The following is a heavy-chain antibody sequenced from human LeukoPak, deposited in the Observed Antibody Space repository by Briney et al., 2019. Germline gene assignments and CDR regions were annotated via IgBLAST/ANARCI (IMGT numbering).Heavy chain of an antibody. CDR1: GGSISSGGYY. J-gene: IGHJ4*02. D-gene: IGHD3-9*01. Sequence: SETLSLTCTVSGGSISSGGYYWSWIRQHPGKGLEWIGYIYYSGSTYYNPSLKSRVAISVDTSKNQFSLKLSSVTAADTAVYYCARGALTGYFPVWGQGTLVTVSS. CDR2: IYYSGST. CDR3: ARGALTGYFPV. V-gene: IGHV4-31*03.